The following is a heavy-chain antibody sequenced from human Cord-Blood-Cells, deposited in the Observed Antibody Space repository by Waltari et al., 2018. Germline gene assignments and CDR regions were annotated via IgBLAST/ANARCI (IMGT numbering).Heavy chain of an antibody. V-gene: IGHV4-61*09. J-gene: IGHJ6*02. CDR3: ARRIAAAGTIYYYGMDV. D-gene: IGHD6-13*01. Sequence: QVQLQESGPGLVKPSQTLSLTCTVSGGSISSGSYYWSWIRQPAGKGLEWIGYIYTSGSTTYTPSLKSRVTISVDTSKNHFSLKLSSVTAADTAVYYCARRIAAAGTIYYYGMDVWGQGTTVTVSS. CDR2: IYTSGST. CDR1: GGSISSGSYY.